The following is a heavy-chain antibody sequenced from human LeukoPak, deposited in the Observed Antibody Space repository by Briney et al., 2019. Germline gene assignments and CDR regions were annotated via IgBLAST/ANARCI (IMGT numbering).Heavy chain of an antibody. V-gene: IGHV1-69*05. Sequence: GASVKVSCKDSGGTFSSYAISWVRQAPAQGLEWMGRIIPIFGTANYAQKFQGRVTITTDESTSTAYMELSSLRSEDTAVYYCARDTRYFDLWGRGTLVTVSS. CDR1: GGTFSSYA. CDR3: ARDTRYFDL. J-gene: IGHJ2*01. CDR2: IIPIFGTA.